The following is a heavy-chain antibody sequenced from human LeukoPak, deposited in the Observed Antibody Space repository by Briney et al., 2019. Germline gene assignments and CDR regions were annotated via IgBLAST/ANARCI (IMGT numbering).Heavy chain of an antibody. Sequence: ASVKVSCKASGGTFSSYAISWVRQAPGQGLEWMGGIIPIFGTANYAQKFQGRATITTDESTSTAYMELSSLRSEDTAVYYCATSSRRTGYFDYWGQGTLVTVSS. CDR1: GGTFSSYA. V-gene: IGHV1-69*05. D-gene: IGHD3/OR15-3a*01. J-gene: IGHJ4*02. CDR3: ATSSRRTGYFDY. CDR2: IIPIFGTA.